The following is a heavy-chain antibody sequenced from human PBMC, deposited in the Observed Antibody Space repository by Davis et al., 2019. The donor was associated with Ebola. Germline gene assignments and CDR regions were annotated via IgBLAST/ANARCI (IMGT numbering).Heavy chain of an antibody. CDR3: AVGQSPDH. J-gene: IGHJ5*02. CDR2: IKRDGSEK. Sequence: GESLKISCAASGFSFSIFWMTWVRQAPGKGLEWVANIKRDGSEKNYVDSVKGRFTISRDNAKNSLYLQMNSLRVEDTAVYYCAVGQSPDHWGQGTQVTVSS. CDR1: GFSFSIFW. V-gene: IGHV3-7*01.